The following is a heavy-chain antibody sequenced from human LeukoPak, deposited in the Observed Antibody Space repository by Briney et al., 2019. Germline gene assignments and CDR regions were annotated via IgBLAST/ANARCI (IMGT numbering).Heavy chain of an antibody. D-gene: IGHD3-22*01. CDR3: ARDSYGSSDYFPFDY. V-gene: IGHV3-66*01. Sequence: GGSLRLSCAASGFTVSTKYTSWVRQAPGKGLEWVSVIYSGGSTYYADSVKGRFTISRDNSKNTVYLQMNSLRAEDTAVYYCARDSYGSSDYFPFDYWGQGTLVTVSS. CDR1: GFTVSTKY. J-gene: IGHJ4*02. CDR2: IYSGGST.